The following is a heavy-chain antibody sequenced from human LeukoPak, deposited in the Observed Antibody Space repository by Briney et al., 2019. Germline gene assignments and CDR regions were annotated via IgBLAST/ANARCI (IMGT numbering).Heavy chain of an antibody. D-gene: IGHD3-22*01. CDR3: AKRPRDTSGYYLGAFDD. CDR2: ISYDGSNK. V-gene: IGHV3-30*04. CDR1: GFTFSSYA. J-gene: IGHJ3*01. Sequence: GRSLRLSCAASGFTFSSYAMHWVRQAPGKGLEWVAVISYDGSNKYYADSVKGRFTISRDNSKNTLYLQMSSLRADDTAVYFCAKRPRDTSGYYLGAFDDWGQGTTVTVSS.